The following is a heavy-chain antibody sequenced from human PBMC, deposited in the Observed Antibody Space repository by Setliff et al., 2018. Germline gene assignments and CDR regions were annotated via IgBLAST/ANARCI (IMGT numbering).Heavy chain of an antibody. V-gene: IGHV3-66*01. CDR2: IYSGGST. J-gene: IGHJ4*02. CDR1: GFIFSGYW. CDR3: TRGTFSDFWSGDYYDY. Sequence: GGSLRLSCAASGFIFSGYWMHWVRQAPGKGLVWVSRIYSGGSTYYADSVKGRFTISRDNSKNTLYLQMNSLRAEDSAMYYCTRGTFSDFWSGDYYDYWGQGTLVTVSS. D-gene: IGHD3-3*01.